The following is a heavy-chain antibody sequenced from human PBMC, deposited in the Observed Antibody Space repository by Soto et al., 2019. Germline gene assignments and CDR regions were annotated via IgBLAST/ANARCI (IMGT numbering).Heavy chain of an antibody. Sequence: QVQLVESGGGVVQPGRSLRLSCAASGFTFSSYAMHWVRQAPGKGLEWVAVISYDGSNKYYADSVKGRFTISRDNSKNTLYLQMNSLRAEDTAVYYCARGVNTMIVVVTPPFDYWGQGTLVTVSS. D-gene: IGHD3-22*01. CDR2: ISYDGSNK. CDR3: ARGVNTMIVVVTPPFDY. J-gene: IGHJ4*02. V-gene: IGHV3-30-3*01. CDR1: GFTFSSYA.